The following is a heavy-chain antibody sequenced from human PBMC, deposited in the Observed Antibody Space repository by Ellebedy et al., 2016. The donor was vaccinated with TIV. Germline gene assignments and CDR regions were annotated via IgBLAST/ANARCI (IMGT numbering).Heavy chain of an antibody. D-gene: IGHD3-10*01. V-gene: IGHV1-69*13. CDR3: ARGGAYYHRYFDD. J-gene: IGHJ4*02. CDR2: IIAIFATA. Sequence: SVKVSCKASGGIFNTNAISWVRQAPGQGLEWMGGIIAIFATANYAQKFQGRVTITADESTRTTYMELSSLRSEDTAVYYCARGGAYYHRYFDDWGQGTLVTVSS. CDR1: GGIFNTNA.